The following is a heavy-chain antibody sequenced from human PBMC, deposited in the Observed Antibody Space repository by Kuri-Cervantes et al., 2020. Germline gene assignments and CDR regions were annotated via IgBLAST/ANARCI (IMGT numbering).Heavy chain of an antibody. CDR1: GFTFSSYA. J-gene: IGHJ4*02. Sequence: GESLKISCAASGFTFSSYAMSWVRQAPGKGLEWVAVIWYDGSNKYYADSVKGRFTISRDNSKNTLYLQMNSLRAEDTAVYYCARDDISGSSLGSYYFDYWGQGTLVTVSS. CDR3: ARDDISGSSLGSYYFDY. D-gene: IGHD1-26*01. CDR2: IWYDGSNK. V-gene: IGHV3-33*08.